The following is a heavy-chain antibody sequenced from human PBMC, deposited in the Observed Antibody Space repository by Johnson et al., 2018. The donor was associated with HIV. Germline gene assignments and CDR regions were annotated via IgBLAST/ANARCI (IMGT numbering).Heavy chain of an antibody. Sequence: QMQLVESGGGVVQPGRSLRLSCAASGFTFSSYAMHWVRQAPGKGLEWVAVISYDGSNKYYADSVKGRFTISRDNANNSLHLQMNRLRAEDTAVYYCARTSSGSRNALDIWGLGTMVTVSS. CDR2: ISYDGSNK. J-gene: IGHJ3*02. CDR3: ARTSSGSRNALDI. D-gene: IGHD3-10*01. V-gene: IGHV3-30*04. CDR1: GFTFSSYA.